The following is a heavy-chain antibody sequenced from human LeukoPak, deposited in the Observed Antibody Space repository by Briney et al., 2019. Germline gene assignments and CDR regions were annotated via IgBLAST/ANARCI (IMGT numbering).Heavy chain of an antibody. J-gene: IGHJ4*02. V-gene: IGHV3-21*01. Sequence: GGSLRLSCAASGFTFSSYSMNWVRQAPGKGLEWVSSISSSSSYIYYADSVKGRFTISRGNAKNSLYLQMNSLRAEDTAVYYCANFHYDILTGPPFDYWGQGTLVTVSS. CDR1: GFTFSSYS. CDR3: ANFHYDILTGPPFDY. CDR2: ISSSSSYI. D-gene: IGHD3-9*01.